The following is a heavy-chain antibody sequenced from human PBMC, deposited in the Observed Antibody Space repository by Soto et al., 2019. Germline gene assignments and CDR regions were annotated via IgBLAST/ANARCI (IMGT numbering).Heavy chain of an antibody. V-gene: IGHV3-48*03. CDR2: ISGSGRTI. J-gene: IGHJ4*02. CDR3: ARSGTYEPLYY. D-gene: IGHD1-26*01. CDR1: GFTLSSYE. Sequence: EVQLVESGGGLVQPGGSLRLSCAASGFTLSSYEMNWVRQAPGKGLEWVSYISGSGRTIYYADSVKGRFTISRDKAKNSLYLQMNSLRAEDTAVYYCARSGTYEPLYYWGQGTLVTVSS.